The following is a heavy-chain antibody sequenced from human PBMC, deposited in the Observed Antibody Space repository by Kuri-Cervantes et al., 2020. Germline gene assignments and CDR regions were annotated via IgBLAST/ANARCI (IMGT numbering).Heavy chain of an antibody. Sequence: ASVKVSCKASGYTFTSYGISWVRQAPGQGLEWMGWIGAYNGNTNYAQKLQGRVTVTTDTSTSTAYMELRSLRSDDTAVYYCARDVKGPGEDPIAATAPIDYWGQGTLVTVSS. V-gene: IGHV1-18*01. CDR2: IGAYNGNT. CDR3: ARDVKGPGEDPIAATAPIDY. D-gene: IGHD6-13*01. CDR1: GYTFTSYG. J-gene: IGHJ4*02.